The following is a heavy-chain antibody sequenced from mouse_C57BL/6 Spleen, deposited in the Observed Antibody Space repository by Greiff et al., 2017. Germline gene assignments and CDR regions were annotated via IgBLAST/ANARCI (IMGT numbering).Heavy chain of an antibody. J-gene: IGHJ3*01. V-gene: IGHV1-55*01. Sequence: QVQLQQPGAELVKPGASVKMSCKASGYTFTSYWITWVKQRPGQGLEWIGDIYPGSGSTNYNEKFKSKATLTADTSSSTAYMQLSSLTSEDSAVYYCARADSNYSWFAYWGQGTLVTVSA. CDR3: ARADSNYSWFAY. CDR2: IYPGSGST. CDR1: GYTFTSYW. D-gene: IGHD2-5*01.